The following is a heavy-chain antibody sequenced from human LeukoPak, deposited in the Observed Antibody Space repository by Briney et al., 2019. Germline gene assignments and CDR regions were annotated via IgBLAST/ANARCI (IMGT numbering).Heavy chain of an antibody. Sequence: ASVKVSCKASGYSFTDYYIHWVRQAPGQGLEWMGWIKPNGGDTNYVEKFQGRVTMTRDTSISTAYMELSGLRSDDTAVYYCATFDQDWGTFHYWGQGTLVTVSS. D-gene: IGHD7-27*01. CDR2: IKPNGGDT. V-gene: IGHV1-2*02. J-gene: IGHJ4*02. CDR1: GYSFTDYY. CDR3: ATFDQDWGTFHY.